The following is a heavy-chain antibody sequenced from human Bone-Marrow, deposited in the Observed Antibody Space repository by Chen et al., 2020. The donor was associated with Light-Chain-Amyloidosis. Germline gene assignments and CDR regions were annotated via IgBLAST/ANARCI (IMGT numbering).Heavy chain of an antibody. CDR1: GYTFPNYW. J-gene: IGHJ4*02. V-gene: IGHV5-51*01. D-gene: IGHD5-12*01. CDR2: IYPDDSDA. Sequence: EVQLEQSGPEVKKPGESLKISCKGSGYTFPNYWIGWVRQMPGKGLGWMGFIYPDDSDARYSPSFERQVTISADKSITTAYLQWRSLKASDTAMYYCARRIDGYNFDYWGQGTLVTVSS. CDR3: ARRIDGYNFDY.